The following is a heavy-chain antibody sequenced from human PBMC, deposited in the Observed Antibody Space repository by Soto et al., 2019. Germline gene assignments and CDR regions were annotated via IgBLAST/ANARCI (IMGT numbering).Heavy chain of an antibody. CDR2: ISYDGSNK. J-gene: IGHJ4*02. CDR3: AKDWRKAIAAAATGPSWDY. Sequence: PGGSLRLSCAASGFTFSSYGMHWVRQAPGKGLEWVAVISYDGSNKYYADSVKGRFTISRDNSKNTLYLQMNSLRAEDTAVYYCAKDWRKAIAAAATGPSWDYWGQGTLVTVSS. V-gene: IGHV3-30*18. CDR1: GFTFSSYG. D-gene: IGHD2-2*02.